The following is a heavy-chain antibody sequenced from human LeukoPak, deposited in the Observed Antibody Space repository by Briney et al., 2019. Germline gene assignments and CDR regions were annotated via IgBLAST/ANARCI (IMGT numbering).Heavy chain of an antibody. CDR2: ISAYNGNT. CDR1: GYTFTSYG. J-gene: IGHJ4*02. Sequence: ASVKVSFKAFGYTFTSYGISWVRQAPGQGLEWMGWISAYNGNTNYAQKLQGRVTMTTDTSTSTAYMELRSLRSDDTAVYYCASPSRYGDSNFDYWGQGTLVTVSS. V-gene: IGHV1-18*01. D-gene: IGHD4-17*01. CDR3: ASPSRYGDSNFDY.